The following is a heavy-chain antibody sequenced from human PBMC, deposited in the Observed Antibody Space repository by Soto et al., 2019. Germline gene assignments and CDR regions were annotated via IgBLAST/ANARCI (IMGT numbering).Heavy chain of an antibody. CDR1: GGSVSSNSYS. D-gene: IGHD3-16*01. CDR2: VYYSGNT. V-gene: IGHV4-39*07. J-gene: IGHJ4*02. CDR3: ARGHLGESHFDY. Sequence: SETLSLTCTVSGGSVSSNSYSWACIRQPPGKGLEWIARVYYSGNTHYSPSLKSRVTISVDTSENQFSLKLSSVTAADTAVYYCARGHLGESHFDYWGQGTLVTVSS.